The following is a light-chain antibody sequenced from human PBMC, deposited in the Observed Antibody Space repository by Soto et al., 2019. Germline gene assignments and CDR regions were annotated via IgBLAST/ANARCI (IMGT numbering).Light chain of an antibody. J-gene: IGLJ1*01. V-gene: IGLV2-14*01. CDR2: DVS. Sequence: QSVLTQPASVSGSPGQSITISCTGTSSDVGGYNYVSWYQQYPGKAPKLLIYDVSNRPSGVSNRFSGSKSGNTASLTISGLQAEDEADYYCSSYTSNSTLDVFGTGTKVTVL. CDR3: SSYTSNSTLDV. CDR1: SSDVGGYNY.